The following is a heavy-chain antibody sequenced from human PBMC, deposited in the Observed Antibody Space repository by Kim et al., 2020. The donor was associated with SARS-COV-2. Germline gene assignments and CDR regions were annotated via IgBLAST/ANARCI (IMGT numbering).Heavy chain of an antibody. CDR3: AKAVTMSRTHDAFDI. Sequence: GGSLRLSCAASGFTFSTYGMHWVRQAPGKGLEWVALISYDGSNKYYADSVKGRFTISRDISKNTLYLQMNSLRAEDTAVYYCAKAVTMSRTHDAFDIWGQGTMVTVSS. V-gene: IGHV3-30*18. J-gene: IGHJ3*02. CDR1: GFTFSTYG. CDR2: ISYDGSNK. D-gene: IGHD3-22*01.